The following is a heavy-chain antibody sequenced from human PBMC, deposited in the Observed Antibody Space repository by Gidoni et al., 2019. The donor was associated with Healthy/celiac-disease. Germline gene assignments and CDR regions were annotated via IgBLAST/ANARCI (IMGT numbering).Heavy chain of an antibody. V-gene: IGHV4-4*03. CDR1: GLAIRSSNW. Sequence: QVQLQDSGPGLATPPGTLPLTCSVSGLAIRSSNWWGWLPQPPGKGLEWIGEIYPSGSTNYNPTHKSRVTISVDKSKNQFSLKLSSVPAEDTAVYYCARMPSLTTVVTPDYWGQGTLVTVSS. J-gene: IGHJ4*02. D-gene: IGHD4-17*01. CDR2: IYPSGST. CDR3: ARMPSLTTVVTPDY.